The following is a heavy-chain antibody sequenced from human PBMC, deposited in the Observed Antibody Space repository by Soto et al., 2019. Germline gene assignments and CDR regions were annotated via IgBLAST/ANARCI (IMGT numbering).Heavy chain of an antibody. V-gene: IGHV3-15*07. J-gene: IGHJ4*02. D-gene: IGHD3-22*01. Sequence: PGGSLRLSCAASGFTFSNAWMNWVRQAPGKGLEWVGRIKSKTDGGTTDYAAPVKGRFTISRDDSKNTLYLQMNSLKTEDTAVYYCTTDYFLEYYYDSSGYPNKPTVDYRGQGTLVTVSS. CDR1: GFTFSNAW. CDR3: TTDYFLEYYYDSSGYPNKPTVDY. CDR2: IKSKTDGGTT.